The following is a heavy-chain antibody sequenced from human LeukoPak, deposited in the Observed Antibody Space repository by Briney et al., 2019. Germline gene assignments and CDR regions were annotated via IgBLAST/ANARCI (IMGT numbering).Heavy chain of an antibody. Sequence: GGSLRLSCAASGFTFSSYAMSWVRQAPGRGLEWVSAITASGAGTYYADSVKGRFTISGDNSKNTLYLQMNSLRAEDTAVYYCAKDSAEGSSWYYYFDYWGQGTLVTVSS. J-gene: IGHJ4*02. CDR3: AKDSAEGSSWYYYFDY. D-gene: IGHD6-13*01. CDR2: ITASGAGT. CDR1: GFTFSSYA. V-gene: IGHV3-23*01.